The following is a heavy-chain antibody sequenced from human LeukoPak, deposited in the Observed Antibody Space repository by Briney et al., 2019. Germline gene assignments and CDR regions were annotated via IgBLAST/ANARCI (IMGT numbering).Heavy chain of an antibody. CDR3: ARGDNSGYVY. D-gene: IGHD5-12*01. CDR1: GGSFSGYY. CDR2: INHSGST. Sequence: PSETLSLTCAVYGGSFSGYYWSWIRQPPGKGLEWIGEINHSGSTNYNPSLKSRITISVDTSKNQFSLKVSSVTAADTAVYYCARGDNSGYVYWGQGILVIVPS. V-gene: IGHV4-34*01. J-gene: IGHJ4*02.